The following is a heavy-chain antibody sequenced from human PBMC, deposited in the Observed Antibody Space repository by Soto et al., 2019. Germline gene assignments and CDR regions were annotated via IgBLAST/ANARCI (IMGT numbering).Heavy chain of an antibody. Sequence: TSETLSLTCTVSGGSTSSDNYWSWIRQPPGKGLEWIGHIYYSGNTDYNPSLRSRLAISIDTSKNQFSLKLSSVTAADTAVYFCAREGGESSDGLYYFDSWGQGSLVTVSS. CDR3: AREGGESSDGLYYFDS. CDR1: GGSTSSDNY. CDR2: IYYSGNT. D-gene: IGHD3-16*01. J-gene: IGHJ4*02. V-gene: IGHV4-30-4*01.